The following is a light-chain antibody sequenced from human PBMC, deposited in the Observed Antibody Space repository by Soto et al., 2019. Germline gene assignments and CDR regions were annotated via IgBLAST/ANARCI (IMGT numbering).Light chain of an antibody. CDR3: QNFDSAPQK. CDR2: EAS. CDR1: QGIRHY. J-gene: IGKJ1*01. Sequence: DIQMTQSPSSLSASMGDRVTITCRASQGIRHYLAWYQQKPGKVPKLLIYEASNLQSGVPSRFRGGGSGTEFTLTISSLPPEDVATYYCQNFDSAPQKFGQGTKVDIK. V-gene: IGKV1-27*01.